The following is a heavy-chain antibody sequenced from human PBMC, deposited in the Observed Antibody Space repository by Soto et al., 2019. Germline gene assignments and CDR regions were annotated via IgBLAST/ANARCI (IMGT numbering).Heavy chain of an antibody. CDR2: VSAYNGNT. V-gene: IGHV1-18*01. Sequence: QVQLVQSGAEVKKPGASVKVSCKASGYTFSNDAITWVRQAPGQGLEWMGWVSAYNGNTNYAQKFKGRVTMTTDTSKSPAYMEMRSLRYDDAAVYFCARASRYYWNYMMYWGQGTLVTVSS. D-gene: IGHD1-7*01. CDR1: GYTFSNDA. J-gene: IGHJ4*02. CDR3: ARASRYYWNYMMY.